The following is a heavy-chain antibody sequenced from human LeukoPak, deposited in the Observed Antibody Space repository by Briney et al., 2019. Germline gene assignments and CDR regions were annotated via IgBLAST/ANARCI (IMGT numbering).Heavy chain of an antibody. CDR1: GFTFSNAW. CDR2: IKSKTDGGTT. J-gene: IGHJ4*02. CDR3: TTTRYYDFWSGYYLTLFDY. D-gene: IGHD3-3*01. V-gene: IGHV3-15*01. Sequence: GGSLRLSCAASGFTFSNAWMSWVRQAPGKGLEWVGRIKSKTDGGTTDYAEPVKGRFTISRDDSKNTLYLQMNSLKTEDTAVYYCTTTRYYDFWSGYYLTLFDYWGQGTLVTVSS.